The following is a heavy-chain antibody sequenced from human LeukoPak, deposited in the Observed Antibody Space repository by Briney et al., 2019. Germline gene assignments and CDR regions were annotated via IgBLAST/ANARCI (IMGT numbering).Heavy chain of an antibody. Sequence: GASVTVSCKASGYTFTNYGLSWVRQAPGQGLEWIGWISAYNGNTNYAQKLQGRVTMTTDTSTSTAYMELRSLTSDDTAVYYCARDCDRSGYYCYWGQGTLVTVSS. D-gene: IGHD3-22*01. CDR2: ISAYNGNT. CDR3: ARDCDRSGYYCY. J-gene: IGHJ4*02. CDR1: GYTFTNYG. V-gene: IGHV1-18*01.